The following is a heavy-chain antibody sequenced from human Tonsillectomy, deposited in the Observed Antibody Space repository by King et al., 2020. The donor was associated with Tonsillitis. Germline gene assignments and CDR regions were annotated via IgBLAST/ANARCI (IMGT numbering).Heavy chain of an antibody. Sequence: VQLVESGGGLVQPGGSLRLSCAASGFTFSNFALAWVRQAPSEGLGWGSALGCVGIDTYSAESLKCRFPTSRDNSQHTLYLLLNNLIAEDTALYFWAKMDWDPYYHYYIDVWGKGTTVTVSS. CDR3: AKMDWDPYYHYYIDV. J-gene: IGHJ6*03. CDR2: LGCVGIDT. D-gene: IGHD3/OR15-3a*01. CDR1: GFTFSNFA. V-gene: IGHV3-23*04.